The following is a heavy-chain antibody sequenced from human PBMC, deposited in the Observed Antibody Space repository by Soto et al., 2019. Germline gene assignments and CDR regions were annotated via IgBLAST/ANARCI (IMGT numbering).Heavy chain of an antibody. J-gene: IGHJ2*01. D-gene: IGHD3-22*01. Sequence: QVQLVQSGAEVKKPGSSVKVSCKASGGTFSSYAISWVRQAPGQGLEWMGGIIPIFGTANYAQKFQGRVTITADESTSTAYRELSSLRSEDTAVYYCARVPTESYYYDSSGYQDWYFDLWGRGTLVTVSS. V-gene: IGHV1-69*01. CDR2: IIPIFGTA. CDR1: GGTFSSYA. CDR3: ARVPTESYYYDSSGYQDWYFDL.